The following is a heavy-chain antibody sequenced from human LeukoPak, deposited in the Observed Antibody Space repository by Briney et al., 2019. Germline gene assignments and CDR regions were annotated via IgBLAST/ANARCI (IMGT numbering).Heavy chain of an antibody. CDR1: GDSVSSNSAT. D-gene: IGHD1-7*01. Sequence: SQTLSLTCAISGDSVSSNSATWNWIRQSLSRGLEWLGRAYYRSKWHYGYAVSVQSRVTINPDTSKNQFSLQLNSVTPEDTAVYYCARGVSGTIDSWGQGTLVTVSS. J-gene: IGHJ4*02. V-gene: IGHV6-1*01. CDR2: AYYRSKWHY. CDR3: ARGVSGTIDS.